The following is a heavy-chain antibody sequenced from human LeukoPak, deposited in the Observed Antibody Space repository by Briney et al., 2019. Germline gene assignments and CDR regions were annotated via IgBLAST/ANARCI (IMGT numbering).Heavy chain of an antibody. CDR1: GFTFSSYW. D-gene: IGHD3-22*01. CDR3: ARDSYSSGYFY. Sequence: PGGSLRLSCAASGFTFSSYWMSWVRQAPGKGLEWVANIKQDGSEKYYVDSVKGRFTISRDNAENSLYLQKNSLRAEDTAVYYCARDSYSSGYFYWGQGTLVTVSS. J-gene: IGHJ4*02. CDR2: IKQDGSEK. V-gene: IGHV3-7*01.